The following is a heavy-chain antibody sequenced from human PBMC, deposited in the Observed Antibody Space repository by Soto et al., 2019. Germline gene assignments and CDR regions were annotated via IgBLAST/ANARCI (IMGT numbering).Heavy chain of an antibody. J-gene: IGHJ6*03. CDR3: EGAYDYGDYRGYYYYMDV. CDR2: ISSSSSYI. D-gene: IGHD4-17*01. CDR1: GFTFSSYS. V-gene: IGHV3-21*01. Sequence: EVQLVESGGGLVKPGGSLRLSCAASGFTFSSYSMNWVRQAPGKGLEWVSSISSSSSYIYYADSVKGRFTISSDNAKNSLYLQMNSPRAEDTAVYYGEGAYDYGDYRGYYYYMDVWGKGTTVTVSS.